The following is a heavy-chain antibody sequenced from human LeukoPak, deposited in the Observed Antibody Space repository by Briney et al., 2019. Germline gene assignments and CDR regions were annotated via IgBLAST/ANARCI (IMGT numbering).Heavy chain of an antibody. CDR1: GGSISSSNW. D-gene: IGHD6-19*01. J-gene: IGHJ4*02. CDR2: IYYSGST. Sequence: KTSETLSLTCAVSGGSISSSNWWSWVRQPPGKGLEWIGSIYYSGSTYYNPSLKSRVTISVDTSKNQFSLKLSSVTAADTAVYYCARDPSLVAGTYLDYWGQGTLVTVSS. V-gene: IGHV4-4*02. CDR3: ARDPSLVAGTYLDY.